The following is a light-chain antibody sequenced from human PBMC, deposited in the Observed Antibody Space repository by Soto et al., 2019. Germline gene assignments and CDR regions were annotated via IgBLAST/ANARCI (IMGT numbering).Light chain of an antibody. V-gene: IGLV1-47*01. J-gene: IGLJ1*01. Sequence: QSVLTQPPSASGTPGQRGTISCSGSSSNIGSDFVYWYQQLPGTAPKLLIYHNYQRPSGVPDRFSGSKSGTSGSLAISDLRSEDEGDYYCSAWDDSLSVYVFGAGTKLTVL. CDR2: HNY. CDR1: SSNIGSDF. CDR3: SAWDDSLSVYV.